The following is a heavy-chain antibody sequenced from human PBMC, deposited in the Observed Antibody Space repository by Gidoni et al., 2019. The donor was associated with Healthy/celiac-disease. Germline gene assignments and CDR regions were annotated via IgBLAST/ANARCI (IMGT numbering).Heavy chain of an antibody. CDR1: GFTFSRYG. V-gene: IGHV3-33*01. J-gene: IGHJ6*02. CDR2: IWYDGSNK. D-gene: IGHD3-10*01. Sequence: QVQLVESGGGVVQPGRSLRLSCAASGFTFSRYGMHWVRQAPGKGLEWVAVIWYDGSNKYYADSVKGRFTISRDNSKNTLYLQMNSLRAEDTAVYYCARDWRFGEFNYYYGMDVWGQGTTVTVSS. CDR3: ARDWRFGEFNYYYGMDV.